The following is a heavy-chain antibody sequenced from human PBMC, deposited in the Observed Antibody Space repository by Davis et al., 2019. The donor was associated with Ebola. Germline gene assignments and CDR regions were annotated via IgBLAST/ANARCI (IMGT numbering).Heavy chain of an antibody. Sequence: GGSLRLSCAASGFTFSSYGMHWVRQAPGKGLEWVAVIWYDGSNKYYADSVKVRFTISRDNSKNPLYLQMNSQRAEDTALYYCAKDRWSNYGGNGHWGQGTLVTVSS. CDR2: IWYDGSNK. CDR1: GFTFSSYG. D-gene: IGHD4-23*01. J-gene: IGHJ4*02. CDR3: AKDRWSNYGGNGH. V-gene: IGHV3-30*02.